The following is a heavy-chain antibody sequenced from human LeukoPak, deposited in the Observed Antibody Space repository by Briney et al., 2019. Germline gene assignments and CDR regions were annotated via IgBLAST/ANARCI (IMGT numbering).Heavy chain of an antibody. V-gene: IGHV3-66*01. J-gene: IGHJ4*02. Sequence: GGSLRLSCAASGFTVSSNYMSWVRQAPGKGLEWVSVINSGGSTYYADSVKGRFTISRDNSKNTLYLQMNSLRAEDTAVYYCARAPFADYFDYWGQGTLVTVSS. CDR3: ARAPFADYFDY. D-gene: IGHD2/OR15-2a*01. CDR1: GFTVSSNY. CDR2: INSGGST.